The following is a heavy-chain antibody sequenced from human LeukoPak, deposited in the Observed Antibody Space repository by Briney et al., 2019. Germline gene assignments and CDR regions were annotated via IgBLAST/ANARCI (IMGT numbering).Heavy chain of an antibody. CDR1: GFTFSSYG. Sequence: QPGGSLRLSCAASGFTFSSYGMHWVRQAPGKGLEWVAVIWYDGSNKYYADSVKGRFTISRDNSKNTLYPQMNSLRAEDTAVYYCARDPSGGYSYEIPDYYYGMDVWGKGTTVTVSS. J-gene: IGHJ6*04. D-gene: IGHD5-18*01. CDR3: ARDPSGGYSYEIPDYYYGMDV. CDR2: IWYDGSNK. V-gene: IGHV3-33*01.